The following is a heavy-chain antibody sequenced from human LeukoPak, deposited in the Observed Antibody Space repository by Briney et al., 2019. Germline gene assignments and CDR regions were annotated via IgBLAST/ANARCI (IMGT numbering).Heavy chain of an antibody. CDR2: ISYDGNNR. V-gene: IGHV3-30*01. Sequence: GSSLRLSCAASGFTFSRHVMQWDRQAPGKGLEWVAVISYDGNNRFYADSVKGRFTISRDNSRNTLYLQMNSLSGDDAAVYSCARGGIPTGPYYYFYYMDVWGKGTAVTVSS. CDR3: ARGGIPTGPYYYFYYMDV. CDR1: GFTFSRHV. J-gene: IGHJ6*03. D-gene: IGHD3-10*01.